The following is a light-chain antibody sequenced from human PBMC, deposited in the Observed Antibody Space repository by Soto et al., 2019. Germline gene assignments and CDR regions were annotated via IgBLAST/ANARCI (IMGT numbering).Light chain of an antibody. V-gene: IGKV3-20*01. Sequence: EIVLTQSPGTLSLSPGERATLSCRASQSVTSSYLAWYQQKPGQAPRLLIYGASSRATGIPDRFSGSGSGTDFTLTIRRLEPEDFAVYYCQQYGSSPLTFGGGTKVELK. J-gene: IGKJ4*01. CDR2: GAS. CDR1: QSVTSSY. CDR3: QQYGSSPLT.